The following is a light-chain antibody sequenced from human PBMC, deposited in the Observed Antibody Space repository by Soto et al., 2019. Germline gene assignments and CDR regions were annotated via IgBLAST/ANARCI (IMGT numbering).Light chain of an antibody. Sequence: QSVLTQPPSVSGAPGQRVTISCTGISSNIGAGYDVHWYQQLPGTAPKLLIYRNNNRPSGVPDRFSGSKSGTSASLAITGLQAEDEADYYCHSYDSSLSGSVFGGGTKVTVL. J-gene: IGLJ3*02. CDR3: HSYDSSLSGSV. CDR1: SSNIGAGYD. CDR2: RNN. V-gene: IGLV1-40*01.